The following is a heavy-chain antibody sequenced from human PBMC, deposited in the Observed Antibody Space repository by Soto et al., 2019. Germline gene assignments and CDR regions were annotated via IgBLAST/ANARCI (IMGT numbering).Heavy chain of an antibody. J-gene: IGHJ5*02. CDR3: ARAPITMTEGPWFDP. CDR1: GGTFSSYA. D-gene: IGHD3-22*01. CDR2: IIPIFGTA. Sequence: ASVKFSCKASGGTFSSYAISWVRQAPGQGLEWMGGIIPIFGTANYAQKFQGGVTITADESTSTAYMELSSLRSEDTAVYYCARAPITMTEGPWFDPWGQGTLVTVSS. V-gene: IGHV1-69*13.